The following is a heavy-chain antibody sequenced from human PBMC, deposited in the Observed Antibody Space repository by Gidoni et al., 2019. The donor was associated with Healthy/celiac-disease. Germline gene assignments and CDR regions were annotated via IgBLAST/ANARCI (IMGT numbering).Heavy chain of an antibody. CDR3: ARVRVVTLTTNYFDY. CDR2: ISSSSSYT. CDR1: GFPFRDYY. V-gene: IGHV3-11*05. J-gene: IGHJ4*02. D-gene: IGHD2-15*01. Sequence: QVQLVESGGGLVKPGGSLRLSCAASGFPFRDYYMSWIHQAPGKGLEWVSYISSSSSYTNYADSVKGRFTISRDNAKNSLYLQMNSLRAEDTAVYYCARVRVVTLTTNYFDYWGQGTLVTVSS.